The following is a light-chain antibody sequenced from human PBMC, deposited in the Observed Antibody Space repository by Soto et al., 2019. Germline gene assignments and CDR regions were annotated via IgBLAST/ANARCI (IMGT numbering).Light chain of an antibody. CDR2: TAS. Sequence: DIQMTQSPSSLSATVGDSVTMSCRASQIISTYLNWYQQKPGKAPTLLIFTASTLQSGVPSRFSGSGSGTDFTLTISSVHPEDFATYYCQQSYSTPQTFGQGTRLEIK. CDR1: QIISTY. J-gene: IGKJ5*01. CDR3: QQSYSTPQT. V-gene: IGKV1-39*01.